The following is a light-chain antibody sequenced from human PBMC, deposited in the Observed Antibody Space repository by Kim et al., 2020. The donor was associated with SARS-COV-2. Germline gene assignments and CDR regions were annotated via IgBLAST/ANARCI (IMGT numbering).Light chain of an antibody. CDR1: NFESKG. Sequence: HGSTPRLSCEGNNFESKGVNWCQQKPGQAPVLVIYYDRDRPSGIPERFSGSNSGNTATLTISRVEAGDEADYYCHVWDGTSGQWVFGGGTQLTVL. CDR2: YDR. CDR3: HVWDGTSGQWV. V-gene: IGLV3-21*04. J-gene: IGLJ3*02.